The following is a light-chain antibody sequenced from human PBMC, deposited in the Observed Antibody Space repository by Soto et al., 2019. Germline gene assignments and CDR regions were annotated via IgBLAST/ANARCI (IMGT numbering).Light chain of an antibody. J-gene: IGKJ1*01. V-gene: IGKV3-15*01. CDR3: QQYNNWPQT. CDR1: QCVSSN. CDR2: GAS. Sequence: EIVMTQSPATLSVSPGERATLSCRASQCVSSNLAWYQLKPGQAPRLLIYGASTRATGIPARFSGSGSGTEFTLTISSLQSEDFAVYYCQQYNNWPQTFGQGTKVEIK.